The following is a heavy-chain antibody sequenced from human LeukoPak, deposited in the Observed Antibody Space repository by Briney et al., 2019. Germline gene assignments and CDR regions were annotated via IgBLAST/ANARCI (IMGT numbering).Heavy chain of an antibody. V-gene: IGHV3-30*18. Sequence: GGSLRLSCAASGFTFSSYGMHWVRQAPGKGLEWVAVISYDGSNKYYADSVKGRFTISRDNSKNTLYLQVNSLRGEDTAVYYCAKDHDSYGPFYFDYWGQGILVTVSS. CDR1: GFTFSSYG. J-gene: IGHJ4*02. D-gene: IGHD5-18*01. CDR2: ISYDGSNK. CDR3: AKDHDSYGPFYFDY.